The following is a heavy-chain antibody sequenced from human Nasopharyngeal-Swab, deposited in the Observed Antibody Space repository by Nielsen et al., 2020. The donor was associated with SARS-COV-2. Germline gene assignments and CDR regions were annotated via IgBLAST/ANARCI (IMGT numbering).Heavy chain of an antibody. Sequence: GESLKISCAASGFTFSNYAMHWVRQAPGKGLEWVAVISYDGSNKNYADSVKGRFTISRDNSKNTLYLQMSSLRAEDTAAYYCVKDSRGVINHYYYYGMDVWGQGTTVTVSS. D-gene: IGHD3-10*01. CDR3: VKDSRGVINHYYYYGMDV. V-gene: IGHV3-30*14. J-gene: IGHJ6*02. CDR2: ISYDGSNK. CDR1: GFTFSNYA.